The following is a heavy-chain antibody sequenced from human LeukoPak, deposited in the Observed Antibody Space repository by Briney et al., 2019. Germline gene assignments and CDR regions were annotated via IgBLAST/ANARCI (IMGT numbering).Heavy chain of an antibody. V-gene: IGHV4-39*01. CDR2: IYYSGST. CDR3: ARAIVVVTAIPFAYGMDV. J-gene: IGHJ6*02. D-gene: IGHD2-21*02. Sequence: SETLSLTCTVSGGSISSSSYYWGWIRQPPGKGLEWIGSIYYSGSTYYNPSLKSRVTISVGTSKNQFSLKLSSVTAADTAVYYCARAIVVVTAIPFAYGMDVWGQGTTVTVSS. CDR1: GGSISSSSYY.